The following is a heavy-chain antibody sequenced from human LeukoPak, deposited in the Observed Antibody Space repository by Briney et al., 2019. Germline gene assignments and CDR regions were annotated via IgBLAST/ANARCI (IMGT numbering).Heavy chain of an antibody. CDR3: ARSGVLGYYYMDV. J-gene: IGHJ6*03. V-gene: IGHV4-59*01. CDR2: IYYSGST. CDR1: GGSISSYY. D-gene: IGHD7-27*01. Sequence: SETLSLTCTVSGGSISSYYWSWIRQPPGKGLEWIGYIYYSGSTNYDPSLKSRVTISVDTSKNQFSLKLSSVTAADTAVYYCARSGVLGYYYMDVWGKGTTVTVSS.